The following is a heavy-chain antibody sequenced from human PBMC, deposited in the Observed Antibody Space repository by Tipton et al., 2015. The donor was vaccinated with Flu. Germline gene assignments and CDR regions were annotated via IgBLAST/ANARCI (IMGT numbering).Heavy chain of an antibody. CDR3: VRDNDYTSHYGVFDF. D-gene: IGHD3-3*01. Sequence: SLRLSCAVSGFSLRTYGVHWVRQAPGKGLEWVAVIWYDGARKYYADSVQGRFTLSRDESTSTVYLQMNSLRDEDTAEYYCVRDNDYTSHYGVFDFWGQGTPVTVSS. CDR2: IWYDGARK. J-gene: IGHJ4*02. V-gene: IGHV3-33*01. CDR1: GFSLRTYG.